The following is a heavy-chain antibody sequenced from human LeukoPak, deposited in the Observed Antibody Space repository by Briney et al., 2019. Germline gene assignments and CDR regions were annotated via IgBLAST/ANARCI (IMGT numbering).Heavy chain of an antibody. J-gene: IGHJ6*02. V-gene: IGHV3-30*04. CDR1: GFTFSSYA. D-gene: IGHD3-16*01. CDR3: ARDRHQGGYYYYGMDV. CDR2: ISYDGSNK. Sequence: PGRSLRLSCAASGFTFSSYAMHWVRQAPGKGLEWVAVISYDGSNKYYADSVKGRFTLSRDNSKNTLYLQMNSLRAEDTAVYYCARDRHQGGYYYYGMDVWGQGTTVTVSS.